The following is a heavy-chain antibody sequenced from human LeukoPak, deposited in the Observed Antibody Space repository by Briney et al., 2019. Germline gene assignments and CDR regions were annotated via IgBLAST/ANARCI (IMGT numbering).Heavy chain of an antibody. CDR3: AREDDHNTNDC. CDR2: IRSDTGT. V-gene: IGHV3-66*01. Sequence: GGSLRLSCAASGLSVSHNYMTWVRQAPGKGLEWVSMIRSDTGTDYADSVKGRFTISRDNSNNTLFLQMNSLRAEDTAVYYCAREDDHNTNDCWGQGTLVTVSS. D-gene: IGHD5-24*01. CDR1: GLSVSHNY. J-gene: IGHJ4*02.